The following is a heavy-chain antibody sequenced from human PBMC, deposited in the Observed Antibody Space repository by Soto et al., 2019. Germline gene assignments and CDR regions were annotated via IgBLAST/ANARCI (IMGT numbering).Heavy chain of an antibody. CDR2: IGTAGDT. CDR1: GFTFSSYD. Sequence: PGGSLRLSCAASGFTFSSYDMHWVRQATGKGLEWVSAIGTAGDTYYPGSVKGRFTISRENAKNSLYLQMNSLRAGDTAVYYCARSGGLRYFDWFPRYYGMDVWGPGTTVTVSS. J-gene: IGHJ6*02. D-gene: IGHD3-9*01. CDR3: ARSGGLRYFDWFPRYYGMDV. V-gene: IGHV3-13*01.